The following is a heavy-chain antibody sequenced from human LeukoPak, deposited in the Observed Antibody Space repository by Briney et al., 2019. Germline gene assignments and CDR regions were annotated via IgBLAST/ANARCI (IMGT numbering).Heavy chain of an antibody. CDR1: GFTYSSYG. Sequence: GGSLRLSCAASGFTYSSYGMHWVRQAPGKGLEWVAVIWYDGSNKYYADSVKGRFTISRDNSKNTLYLQMNSLRAEDTAVYYCAKDTYCSSTSCYSLDYWGQGTLVTVSS. D-gene: IGHD2-2*01. V-gene: IGHV3-30*02. CDR3: AKDTYCSSTSCYSLDY. CDR2: IWYDGSNK. J-gene: IGHJ4*02.